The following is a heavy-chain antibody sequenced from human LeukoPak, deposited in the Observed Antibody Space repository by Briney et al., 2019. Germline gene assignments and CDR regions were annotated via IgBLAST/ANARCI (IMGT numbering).Heavy chain of an antibody. D-gene: IGHD3-10*01. CDR1: GFTFSNAW. J-gene: IGHJ3*02. V-gene: IGHV3-15*01. Sequence: GGSLRLSCAASGFTFSNAWMSWVRQAPGKGLDWVGRIKSKTGGGTTAYAAPVKGRFTISRDDSKNTLYLQMNSLKTEDTAVYYCTTGVVQGFDIWGQGTMVTVSS. CDR3: TTGVVQGFDI. CDR2: IKSKTGGGTT.